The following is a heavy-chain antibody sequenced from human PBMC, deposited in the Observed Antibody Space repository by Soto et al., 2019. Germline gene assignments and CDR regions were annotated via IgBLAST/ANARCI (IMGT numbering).Heavy chain of an antibody. D-gene: IGHD3-22*01. V-gene: IGHV3-9*01. Sequence: EVQLVESGGGLVQPGRSLRISCAASGFTFDDYAMHWVRQAPGKGLEWVSGISWNSGSIGYADSVKGRFTISRDNAKNSXYXXMNGLRAEDTALYYCAKDMQDYYDSSGSATGAFDIWGQGTMVTVSS. CDR2: ISWNSGSI. CDR3: AKDMQDYYDSSGSATGAFDI. CDR1: GFTFDDYA. J-gene: IGHJ3*02.